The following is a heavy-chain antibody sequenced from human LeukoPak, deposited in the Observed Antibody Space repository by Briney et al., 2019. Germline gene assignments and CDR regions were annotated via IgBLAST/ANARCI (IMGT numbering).Heavy chain of an antibody. CDR3: AHKAHYDFWPGFDY. CDR1: GFSLSTSGVG. D-gene: IGHD3-3*01. V-gene: IGHV2-5*02. Sequence: SGPTLVNPTQTLTLTCTFSGFSLSTSGVGVGWIRQPPGKALEWLALIYWDDDKRYSPSLKSRLIIIKDTSKNQVVLTMTNMDPVDTATYCCAHKAHYDFWPGFDYWGQGTLVTVSS. J-gene: IGHJ4*02. CDR2: IYWDDDK.